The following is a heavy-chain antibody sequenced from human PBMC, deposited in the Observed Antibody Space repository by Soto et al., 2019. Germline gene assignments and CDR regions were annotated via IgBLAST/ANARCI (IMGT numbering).Heavy chain of an antibody. V-gene: IGHV3-21*01. CDR3: ARSPVMITFGGVIAYFDY. J-gene: IGHJ4*02. CDR2: ISSSSSYI. CDR1: GLTFSSYT. D-gene: IGHD3-16*01. Sequence: GGSLRLSCAASGLTFSSYTMNWVRQAPGKGLEWVSSISSSSSYIYYADSVKGRFTISRDNAENSLYLQMNSLRAGDTAVYYCARSPVMITFGGVIAYFDYWGRGTLVPVSS.